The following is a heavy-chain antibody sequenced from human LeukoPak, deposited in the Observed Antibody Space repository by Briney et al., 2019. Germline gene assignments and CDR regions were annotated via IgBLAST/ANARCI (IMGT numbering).Heavy chain of an antibody. CDR1: GGSISSYY. D-gene: IGHD5-18*01. CDR3: AGTRGYSYGPYNWFDP. Sequence: SETLSLTCTVSGGSISSYYWSWIRQPPGKGLECIGHIYYSGSTNDTPSLKSRVTISVDTSKNQFSLKLSSVTAADTAVYYCAGTRGYSYGPYNWFDPWGQGTLVTVSS. V-gene: IGHV4-59*08. J-gene: IGHJ5*02. CDR2: IYYSGST.